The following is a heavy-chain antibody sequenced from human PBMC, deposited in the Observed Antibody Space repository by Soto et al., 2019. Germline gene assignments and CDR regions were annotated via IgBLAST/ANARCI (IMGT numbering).Heavy chain of an antibody. J-gene: IGHJ6*02. V-gene: IGHV3-30-3*01. CDR3: ARDVYYGMDV. CDR2: ISYDGSNK. CDR1: GFTFSSYA. Sequence: QVQLVESGGGVVQPGRSLRLSCAASGFTFSSYAMHWVRQAPGKGLEWVAVISYDGSNKYYADSVKGRFTISRDNSKNTLYLQMNSLRAEDTAVYYCARDVYYGMDVWGQGTTVTVSS.